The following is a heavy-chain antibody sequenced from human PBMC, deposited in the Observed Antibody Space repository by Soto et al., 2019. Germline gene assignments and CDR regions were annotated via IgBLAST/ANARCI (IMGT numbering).Heavy chain of an antibody. J-gene: IGHJ4*02. Sequence: PSETLSLTCTVSGGSISSGDYYWSWIRQPPGKGLEWIGYIYYSGSTYYNPSLKSRVTISVDTSKNQFSLKLSYVTAADTAVYYCARSRPYYDLGYVDYWGQGTLVTVCS. V-gene: IGHV4-30-4*01. D-gene: IGHD3-22*01. CDR2: IYYSGST. CDR1: GGSISSGDYY. CDR3: ARSRPYYDLGYVDY.